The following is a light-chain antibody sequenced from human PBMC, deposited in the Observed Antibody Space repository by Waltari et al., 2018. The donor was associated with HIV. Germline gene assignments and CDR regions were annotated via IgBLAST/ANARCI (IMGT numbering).Light chain of an antibody. Sequence: QSVLTQPPSLSGAPGQRVIISCTGSSSNTGAGFDVHWYQQLPGTAPKLLIYGNNNRPSGVPDRFSGSKSGTSASLANTGLQAEDEADYYCQSYDSSLNTYVFGSGTKVTVL. J-gene: IGLJ1*01. V-gene: IGLV1-40*01. CDR2: GNN. CDR1: SSNTGAGFD. CDR3: QSYDSSLNTYV.